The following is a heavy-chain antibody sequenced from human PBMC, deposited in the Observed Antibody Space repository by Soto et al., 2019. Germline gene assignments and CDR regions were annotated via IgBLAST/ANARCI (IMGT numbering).Heavy chain of an antibody. J-gene: IGHJ5*02. Sequence: QVQLVQSGAEVKKPGSSVKVSCKASGGTFSSYAISWVRQAPGQGLEWMGGIIPIFGTANYAQKFQGRVTITADKSTRIAYMELSSLRSEDTAVYYCARDMRLVGGWFNWFDPWGQGTLVTVSS. CDR1: GGTFSSYA. CDR3: ARDMRLVGGWFNWFDP. D-gene: IGHD6-19*01. V-gene: IGHV1-69*06. CDR2: IIPIFGTA.